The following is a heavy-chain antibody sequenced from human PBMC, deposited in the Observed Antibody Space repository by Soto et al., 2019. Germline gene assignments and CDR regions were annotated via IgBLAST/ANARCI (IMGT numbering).Heavy chain of an antibody. Sequence: GGSLRLSCAASGFSFGSYALSWVRQAPGKGLEWVSTISGSDGKTFYADSVKGRFSISRDTSPSTLYLQMNSLRADDTAMYYCARWSYLDYWGQGTRVTVS. J-gene: IGHJ4*02. CDR2: ISGSDGKT. CDR1: GFSFGSYA. D-gene: IGHD3-3*01. CDR3: ARWSYLDY. V-gene: IGHV3-23*01.